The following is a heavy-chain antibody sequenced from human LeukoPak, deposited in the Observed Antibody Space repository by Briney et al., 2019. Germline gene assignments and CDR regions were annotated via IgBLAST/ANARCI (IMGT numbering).Heavy chain of an antibody. Sequence: SETLSLTCTVSGGSISSSSYYWGWIRQPPGKGLEWIGSIYYSGSTYYNPSLKSRVTISVDTSKNQFSLKLSSVTAADTAVYYCARQNAHYYYDSSGYCFDYWGQGTLVTVSS. CDR2: IYYSGST. CDR1: GGSISSSSYY. J-gene: IGHJ4*02. CDR3: ARQNAHYYYDSSGYCFDY. V-gene: IGHV4-39*01. D-gene: IGHD3-22*01.